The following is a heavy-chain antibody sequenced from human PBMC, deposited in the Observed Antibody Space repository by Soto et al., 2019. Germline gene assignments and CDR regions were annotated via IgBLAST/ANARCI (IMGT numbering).Heavy chain of an antibody. D-gene: IGHD6-13*01. J-gene: IGHJ4*02. V-gene: IGHV3-23*01. CDR3: AKPLAATSTGDY. CDR2: ISGSGGST. CDR1: GFTFSSYA. Sequence: EVQLLESGGGLVQPGGSLRLSCAASGFTFSSYAMSWVRQAPGTGLGWVSSISGSGGSTYYAESVKCRFTISRDNSKNTLYLQMNSLRAEDTAVYYCAKPLAATSTGDYWSQGTLVTVSS.